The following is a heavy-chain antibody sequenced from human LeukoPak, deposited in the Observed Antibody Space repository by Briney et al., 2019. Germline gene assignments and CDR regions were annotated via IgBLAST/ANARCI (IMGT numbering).Heavy chain of an antibody. CDR1: GGSFSGYY. CDR3: AGDHCSGGSCFVGY. V-gene: IGHV4-34*01. CDR2: INHSGST. D-gene: IGHD2-15*01. Sequence: SETLSLTCAVNGGSFSGYYWSWIRQPPGKGLEWIGKINHSGSTNYNPSLKSRVTISVDTSKNQFSLKLSSVTAADTAVYYCAGDHCSGGSCFVGYWGQGTLVTVSS. J-gene: IGHJ4*02.